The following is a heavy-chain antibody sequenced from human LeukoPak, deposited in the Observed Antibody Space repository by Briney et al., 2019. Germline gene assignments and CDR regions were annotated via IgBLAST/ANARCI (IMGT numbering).Heavy chain of an antibody. CDR2: ISYDGSNK. J-gene: IGHJ4*02. CDR3: ARRTALEQYFDY. Sequence: GGSLRLSCAASGFTFSSYGMHWVRQAPGKGLEWVAVISYDGSNKYYADSVKGRFTISRDNSKNTVYLQMNSMRADDTAVYYCARRTALEQYFDYWGQGTLVTVSS. D-gene: IGHD1/OR15-1a*01. V-gene: IGHV3-30*03. CDR1: GFTFSSYG.